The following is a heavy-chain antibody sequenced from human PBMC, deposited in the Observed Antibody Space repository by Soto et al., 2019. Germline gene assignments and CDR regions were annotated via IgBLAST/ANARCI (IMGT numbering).Heavy chain of an antibody. D-gene: IGHD4-17*01. Sequence: GGSLRLSCAGGGFTFSNYAMSCVRLAPGKGLESVPGISSSGGSTYYADSAKGRFTISRDNSRNTLSLQMDSLRAEDTAVYYCAKAPHGDYVGGFEMWDQGTMVTAS. J-gene: IGHJ3*02. CDR1: GFTFSNYA. CDR3: AKAPHGDYVGGFEM. V-gene: IGHV3-23*01. CDR2: ISSSGGST.